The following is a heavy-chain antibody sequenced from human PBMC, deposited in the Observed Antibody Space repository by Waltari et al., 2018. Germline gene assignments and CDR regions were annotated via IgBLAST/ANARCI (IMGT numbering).Heavy chain of an antibody. CDR2: IRSTAYAEAT. CDR1: GATFGEYA. CDR3: TRTSGYDLTDY. Sequence: EVQLVESGGGLVQQGRSLRLSCTASGATFGEYAMSWVRQAPGKGLEWVGFIRSTAYAEATEYAASVKGRFTISRDDSKSIAYLQMNSLKTEDTAVYYCTRTSGYDLTDYWGQGTLVTVSS. D-gene: IGHD5-12*01. J-gene: IGHJ4*02. V-gene: IGHV3-49*04.